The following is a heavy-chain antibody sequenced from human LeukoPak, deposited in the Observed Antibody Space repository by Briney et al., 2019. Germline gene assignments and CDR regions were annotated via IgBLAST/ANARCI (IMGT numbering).Heavy chain of an antibody. CDR2: ISDNGDYT. CDR1: RFTFNIYT. J-gene: IGHJ4*02. Sequence: GGSLRLSCAASRFTFNIYTMTWVRQAPGKGLEWVSIISDNGDYTYYADSVKGRFTISRDNAKNSLYLQMNSLRAEDTAVYYCARDRVEYSSSSFNYWGQGTLVTVSS. D-gene: IGHD6-6*01. V-gene: IGHV3-21*01. CDR3: ARDRVEYSSSSFNY.